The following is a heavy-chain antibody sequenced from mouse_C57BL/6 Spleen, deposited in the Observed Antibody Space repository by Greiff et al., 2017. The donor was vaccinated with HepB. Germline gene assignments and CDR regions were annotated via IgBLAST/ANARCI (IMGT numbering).Heavy chain of an antibody. CDR2: ISDGGSYT. CDR3: ARDRDYGGGYYFDY. V-gene: IGHV5-4*01. Sequence: EVMLVESGGGLVKPGGSLKLSCAASGFTFSSYAMSWVRQTPEKRLEWVATISDGGSYTYYPDNVKGRFTISRDNAKNNLYLQMSHLKSEDTAMYYCARDRDYGGGYYFDYWGQGTTLTVSS. J-gene: IGHJ2*01. CDR1: GFTFSSYA. D-gene: IGHD2-4*01.